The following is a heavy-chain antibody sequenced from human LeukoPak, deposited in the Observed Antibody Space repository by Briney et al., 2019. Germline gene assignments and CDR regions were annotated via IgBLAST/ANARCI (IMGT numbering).Heavy chain of an antibody. CDR3: ANEIRPNDY. D-gene: IGHD4-17*01. CDR2: ISISGGTT. CDR1: GFAFSNHA. J-gene: IGHJ4*02. V-gene: IGHV3-23*01. Sequence: GGSQRLSCTASGFAFSNHAMSWVRQAPGKGLEWVSSISISGGTTYYADSVKGRFTISRENSKSTLYLQMNSLRADDTAVYYCANEIRPNDYWGQGTLVTVSS.